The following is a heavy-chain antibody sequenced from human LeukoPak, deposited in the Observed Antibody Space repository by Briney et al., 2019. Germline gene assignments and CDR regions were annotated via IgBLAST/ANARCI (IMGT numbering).Heavy chain of an antibody. CDR1: GGSISYYY. Sequence: SETLSLTCSVSGGSISYYYWSWIRQFPGKGLEWIGYISDGESPDYNPSLQSRVTIYVDSSKNQFFLNLTSVTASDTAVYYCAQDRFSFVHWGQGTLVTVSS. D-gene: IGHD3-10*01. V-gene: IGHV4-59*01. J-gene: IGHJ4*02. CDR2: ISDGESP. CDR3: AQDRFSFVH.